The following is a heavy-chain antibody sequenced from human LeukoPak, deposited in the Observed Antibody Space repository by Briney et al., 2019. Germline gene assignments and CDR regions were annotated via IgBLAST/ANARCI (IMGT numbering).Heavy chain of an antibody. CDR3: AKGFRGYYDSSGYYSYFDY. Sequence: GRSLRLSCAASGFTFSSYAMSWVRQAPGKGLEWVSAISGSGGSTYYADSVKGRFTISRDNSKNTLYLQMNSLRAEDTAVYYCAKGFRGYYDSSGYYSYFDYWGQGTLVTVSS. CDR1: GFTFSSYA. J-gene: IGHJ4*02. CDR2: ISGSGGST. V-gene: IGHV3-23*01. D-gene: IGHD3-22*01.